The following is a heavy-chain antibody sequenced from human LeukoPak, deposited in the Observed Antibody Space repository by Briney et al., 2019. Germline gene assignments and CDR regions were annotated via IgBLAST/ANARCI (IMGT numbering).Heavy chain of an antibody. V-gene: IGHV1-2*02. D-gene: IGHD6-6*01. Sequence: ASVKVSCKASGYTFTGYYMHWVRQAPGQGREWMGWINPNSGGTNYAQKFQGRVTMTRDTSISTAYMELSRLRSDDTAVYYCARRIAGRLINDAFDIWGQGTMVTVSS. J-gene: IGHJ3*02. CDR3: ARRIAGRLINDAFDI. CDR1: GYTFTGYY. CDR2: INPNSGGT.